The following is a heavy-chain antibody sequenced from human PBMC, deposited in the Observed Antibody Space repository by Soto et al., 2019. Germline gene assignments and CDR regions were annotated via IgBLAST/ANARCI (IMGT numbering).Heavy chain of an antibody. Sequence: QVQLVQSGAEVKKPGASVKVSCKASGYTFTSYAMHWVRQAPGQRLEWMGWINAGNGNTKYSQKFQGRVTITXDTXXXTXXXXLXSLRSEDTAVYYCARLRDYYYGMDVWGQGTTVTVSS. V-gene: IGHV1-3*01. CDR2: INAGNGNT. CDR1: GYTFTSYA. CDR3: ARLRDYYYGMDV. D-gene: IGHD3-10*01. J-gene: IGHJ6*02.